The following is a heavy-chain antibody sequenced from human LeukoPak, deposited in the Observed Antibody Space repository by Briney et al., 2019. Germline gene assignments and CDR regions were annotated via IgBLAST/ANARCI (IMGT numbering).Heavy chain of an antibody. CDR1: GFTFSTYW. CDR3: ARYCSGGSCFDY. Sequence: GGSLRLSCAASGFTFSTYWMSWVRQAPGKGQEWVANINQDGGENYYVDSVKGRFTISRDNAKNSLYLQMNSLRAEDTAVYYCARYCSGGSCFDYWGQGTLVTVSS. D-gene: IGHD2-15*01. J-gene: IGHJ4*02. CDR2: INQDGGEN. V-gene: IGHV3-7*03.